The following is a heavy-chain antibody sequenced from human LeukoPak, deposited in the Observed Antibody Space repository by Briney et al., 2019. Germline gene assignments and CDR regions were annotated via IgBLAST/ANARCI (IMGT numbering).Heavy chain of an antibody. Sequence: ASVKVSCKVSGYSLSELSIHWVRQAPGKGLEWIGGFDREDDEAVYEQRFQGRVTMTEDPSTETAYMELSSLTSEGAAVYYCATDVTGTAPYDFWGQGTLVTVSS. J-gene: IGHJ4*02. CDR3: ATDVTGTAPYDF. CDR2: FDREDDEA. CDR1: GYSLSELS. D-gene: IGHD1-7*01. V-gene: IGHV1-24*01.